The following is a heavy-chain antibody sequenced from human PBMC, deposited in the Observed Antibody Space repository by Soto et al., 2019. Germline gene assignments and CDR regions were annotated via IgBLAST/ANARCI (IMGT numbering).Heavy chain of an antibody. CDR2: INPNSGGT. Sequence: ASVKVSCKASGYTFTGYYMHWVRQAPGQGLEWMGWINPNSGGTNYAQKFQGWVTMTRDTSISTAYMELSRLRSDDTAVYYCARRYDSSGYYSGMDVWGQGNTVTVSS. J-gene: IGHJ6*02. CDR1: GYTFTGYY. D-gene: IGHD3-22*01. CDR3: ARRYDSSGYYSGMDV. V-gene: IGHV1-2*04.